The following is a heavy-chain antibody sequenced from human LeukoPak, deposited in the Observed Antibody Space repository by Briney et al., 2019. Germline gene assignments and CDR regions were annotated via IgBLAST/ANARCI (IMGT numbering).Heavy chain of an antibody. D-gene: IGHD4-17*01. CDR3: TKAPGVTTGWFDP. CDR1: GFRFADYA. V-gene: IGHV3-9*01. Sequence: GRSLRLSCAASGFRFADYAMHSVRQAPGKGLEWVSGISWNTANTGYADSVKGRFTISRDNARNSLYLQMNSLRVEDTAFYYCTKAPGVTTGWFDPWGQGTLVTVSS. J-gene: IGHJ5*02. CDR2: ISWNTANT.